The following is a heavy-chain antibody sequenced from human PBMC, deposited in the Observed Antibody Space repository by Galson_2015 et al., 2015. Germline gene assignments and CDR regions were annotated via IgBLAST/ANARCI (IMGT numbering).Heavy chain of an antibody. J-gene: IGHJ4*02. Sequence: SLRLSCAASGFTFSSYGMHWVRQAPGKGLEWVAVIWYDGSNKYYADSVKGRFTISRDNSKNTLYLQMNSLRAEDTAVYYCARVGGSLELVPAAIPELDYWGQGTLVTVSS. CDR2: IWYDGSNK. CDR1: GFTFSSYG. V-gene: IGHV3-33*01. CDR3: ARVGGSLELVPAAIPELDY. D-gene: IGHD2-2*01.